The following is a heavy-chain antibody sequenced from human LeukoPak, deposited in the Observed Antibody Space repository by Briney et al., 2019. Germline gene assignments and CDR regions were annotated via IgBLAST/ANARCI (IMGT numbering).Heavy chain of an antibody. CDR2: INFSSVGA. CDR3: ARENRPGYRGYDAPLGY. Sequence: ASMKFSCKASGYNFTGYYLHWVRQAPGQGLEWRGWINFSSVGANYAQNFQGRVTMPTDTSSTTPSMALRRLTSDSTAVYYCARENRPGYRGYDAPLGYWGQGTLVTVSS. V-gene: IGHV1-2*02. D-gene: IGHD5-12*01. CDR1: GYNFTGYY. J-gene: IGHJ4*02.